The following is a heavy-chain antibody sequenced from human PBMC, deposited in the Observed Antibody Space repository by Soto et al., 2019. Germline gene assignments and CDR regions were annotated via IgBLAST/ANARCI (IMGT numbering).Heavy chain of an antibody. CDR2: IYHSGST. CDR3: ASIDDYGEFALDN. CDR1: GGSISSGGYS. J-gene: IGHJ4*02. V-gene: IGHV4-30-2*01. Sequence: PSETLSLTCAVSGGSISSGGYSWSWIRQPPGKGLEWIGYIYHSGSTYYNPSLKSRVPISVDRSKNQFSLKLSSVTAADTAVYYCASIDDYGEFALDNWGQGTLGTVS. D-gene: IGHD4-17*01.